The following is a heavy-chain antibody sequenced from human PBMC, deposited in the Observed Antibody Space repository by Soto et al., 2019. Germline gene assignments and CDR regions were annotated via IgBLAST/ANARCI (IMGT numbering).Heavy chain of an antibody. CDR2: ISSSSSTI. J-gene: IGHJ5*02. V-gene: IGHV3-48*02. CDR1: GFTFSSYS. CDR3: AREGGSLNWFDP. Sequence: EVQLVESGGGLVQPGGSLRLSCAASGFTFSSYSMNWVRQAPGKGLEWVSYISSSSSTIYYADSVKGRFTISRDNSKNSLYLQMPSLRDEDTAVYYCAREGGSLNWFDPWGQGTLVTVSS. D-gene: IGHD1-26*01.